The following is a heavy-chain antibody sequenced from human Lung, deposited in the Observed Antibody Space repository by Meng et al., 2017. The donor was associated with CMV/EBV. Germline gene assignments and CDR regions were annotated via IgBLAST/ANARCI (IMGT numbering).Heavy chain of an antibody. D-gene: IGHD2-21*02. V-gene: IGHV3-53*01. CDR2: IYVGGDT. Sequence: EVQLVESGGGLIQPGGSLRLSCPASGLTVSTNCMSWVRQAPGKGLDWVSAIYVGGDTYYADSVKGRFTLSRDNSKNTLFLQMNSLRVEDTAVYYCTRRRLPQGELDCWGQGTLVTVSS. CDR1: GLTVSTNC. J-gene: IGHJ4*02. CDR3: TRRRLPQGELDC.